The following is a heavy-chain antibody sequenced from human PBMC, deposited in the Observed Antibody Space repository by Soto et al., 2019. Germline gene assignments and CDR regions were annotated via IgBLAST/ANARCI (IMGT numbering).Heavy chain of an antibody. V-gene: IGHV3-11*01. CDR1: GFSFSDYY. Sequence: QVQLVDSGGGVVKPGGSLRLSCSASGFSFSDYYMTWVRQAPGKGLEWISYISGSGTNIYYAESVEGRFTISRDNARNSVHLQRNDLRGGDTARYFCAKMSSTASYDPVFFWGQGTLVTVSS. CDR2: ISGSGTNI. CDR3: AKMSSTASYDPVFF. D-gene: IGHD2-2*01. J-gene: IGHJ4*02.